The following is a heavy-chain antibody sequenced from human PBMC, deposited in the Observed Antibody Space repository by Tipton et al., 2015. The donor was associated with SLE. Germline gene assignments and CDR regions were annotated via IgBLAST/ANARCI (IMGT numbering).Heavy chain of an antibody. CDR3: ARLDYYASGGLWDY. Sequence: TLSLTCTISGGSVRSASYYWTWIRQPPGKGMEWLGYIYYSGSTNYNPSLKSRVTISVDTSKNQFSLKLSSVTAADTAVYYCARLDYYASGGLWDYWGQGTLVTVSS. CDR1: GGSVRSASYY. J-gene: IGHJ4*02. V-gene: IGHV4-61*01. D-gene: IGHD3-10*01. CDR2: IYYSGST.